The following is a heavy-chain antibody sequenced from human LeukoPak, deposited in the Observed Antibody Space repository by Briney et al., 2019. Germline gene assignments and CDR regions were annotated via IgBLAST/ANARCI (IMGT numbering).Heavy chain of an antibody. D-gene: IGHD1-26*01. CDR1: GFTFSSYG. CDR2: ISYDGSNK. V-gene: IGHV3-30*18. Sequence: GGSLRLSCAASGFTFSSYGMHWVRQAPGKGLEWVAVISYDGSNKYYADSAKGRFTISRDNSKNTLYLQMNSLRAEDTAVYYCAKPVGATSYYFDYWGQGTLVTVSS. J-gene: IGHJ4*02. CDR3: AKPVGATSYYFDY.